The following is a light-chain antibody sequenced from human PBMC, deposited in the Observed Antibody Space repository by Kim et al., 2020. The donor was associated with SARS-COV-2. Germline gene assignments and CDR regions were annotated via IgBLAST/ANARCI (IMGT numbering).Light chain of an antibody. V-gene: IGLV2-14*03. CDR3: SSFTTRSTLV. J-gene: IGLJ3*02. CDR1: SSNIGSYNY. Sequence: QPVLTQPASVSGSPGQSISISCTGTSSNIGSYNYVSWHQQHPGKAPKLMIYDVNKRPSGISSRFSGSKSGSTASLTISGLQAEDEADYYCSSFTTRSTLVFGGGTQLTVL. CDR2: DVN.